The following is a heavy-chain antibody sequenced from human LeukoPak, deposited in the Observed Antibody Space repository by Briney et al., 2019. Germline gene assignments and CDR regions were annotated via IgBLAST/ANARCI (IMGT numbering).Heavy chain of an antibody. CDR1: GYSISSGYY. CDR3: ARSLHIAAAGTYHFDY. D-gene: IGHD6-13*01. J-gene: IGHJ4*02. CDR2: IYHSGST. Sequence: SETLSLACAVSGYSISSGYYWGWIRQPPGKGLEWIGSIYHSGSTYYNPSLKSRVTISVDTSKNQFSLKLSSVAAADTAVYYCARSLHIAAAGTYHFDYWGQGTLVTVSS. V-gene: IGHV4-38-2*01.